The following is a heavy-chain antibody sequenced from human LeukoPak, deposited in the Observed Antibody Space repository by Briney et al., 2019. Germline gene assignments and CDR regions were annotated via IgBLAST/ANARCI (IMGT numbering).Heavy chain of an antibody. CDR2: IGGSGPST. V-gene: IGHV3-23*01. CDR1: GFTFSSYA. D-gene: IGHD5-18*01. Sequence: PGGSLRLSCAAPGFTFSSYAMTWVRQAPGKGLEWVSVIGGSGPSTYYADSVKGRFTISRDNSKNTLYLQMNSLRAEDTAVYYCAKDLFSVDTAMVDYWGQGTLVTVSS. CDR3: AKDLFSVDTAMVDY. J-gene: IGHJ4*02.